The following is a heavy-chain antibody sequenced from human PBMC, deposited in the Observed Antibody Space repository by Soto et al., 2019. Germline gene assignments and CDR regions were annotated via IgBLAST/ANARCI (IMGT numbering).Heavy chain of an antibody. Sequence: ASVKVSCKASGYTFTYRYLHWVRQAPGQALEWMGWITPFNGNTNYAQKFQDRVTITRDRSMSTAYMELSSLRSEDTAMYYCASPGATNAFDIWGQGTMVTVSS. CDR3: ASPGATNAFDI. D-gene: IGHD1-26*01. CDR2: ITPFNGNT. V-gene: IGHV1-45*02. J-gene: IGHJ3*02. CDR1: GYTFTYRY.